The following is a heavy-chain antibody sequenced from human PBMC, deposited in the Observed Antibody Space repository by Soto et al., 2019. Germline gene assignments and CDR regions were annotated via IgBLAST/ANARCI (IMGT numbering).Heavy chain of an antibody. D-gene: IGHD3-10*01. CDR2: ISGGGDAT. Sequence: EVQLLESGGGLVQPGGSLRLSCAASGFTFSGYALTWVRQAPGKGLEWVSAISGGGDATFYADSVKGRFTISRDNSKNTLYLQMNTLRAEYTAVYYCARKVSGSTGRPDLWYFDLWGRGTLVTVSS. V-gene: IGHV3-23*01. CDR3: ARKVSGSTGRPDLWYFDL. J-gene: IGHJ2*01. CDR1: GFTFSGYA.